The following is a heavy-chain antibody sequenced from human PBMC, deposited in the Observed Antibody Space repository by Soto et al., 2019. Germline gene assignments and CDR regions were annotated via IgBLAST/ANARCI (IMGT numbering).Heavy chain of an antibody. J-gene: IGHJ4*02. CDR2: IWFDSTNK. CDR3: ARESYSSSGLGHFDY. D-gene: IGHD6-6*01. V-gene: IGHV3-33*01. Sequence: PGGSLRLSCAAPGIAFSYYVMHWVRRAPGKGLEWVALIWFDSTNKYYADSVKGRFTISRDNSKNTMYLQMNSLGVEDTALYYCARESYSSSGLGHFDYWGLGILVTVSS. CDR1: GIAFSYYV.